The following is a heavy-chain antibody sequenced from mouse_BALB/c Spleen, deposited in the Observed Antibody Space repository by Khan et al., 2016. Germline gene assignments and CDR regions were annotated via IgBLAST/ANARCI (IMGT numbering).Heavy chain of an antibody. CDR1: GFAFSSYD. CDR2: ISSGGGST. Sequence: EVELVESGGGLVKPGGSLKLSCAASGFAFSSYDMSWVRQTPEKRLEWVAYISSGGGSTYYPDTVKGRFTISRDNAKNTLYLQMISLKSEDTAMYYCARQRYGNYYYYAMDYWGQGTSVTVSS. CDR3: ARQRYGNYYYYAMDY. D-gene: IGHD2-1*01. J-gene: IGHJ4*01. V-gene: IGHV5-12-1*01.